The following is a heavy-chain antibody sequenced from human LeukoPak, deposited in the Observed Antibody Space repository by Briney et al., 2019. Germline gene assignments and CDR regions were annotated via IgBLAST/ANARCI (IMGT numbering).Heavy chain of an antibody. D-gene: IGHD2-2*01. CDR2: IQSDGSKQ. CDR3: ARDVDTSSHSSQLDP. V-gene: IGHV3-33*01. J-gene: IGHJ5*02. Sequence: GGSLRLSCATAGFTFSTFGIHWVRQTPGKGLEWAAAIQSDGSKQYYGDSVKGRFTISRDSSKNTVYLQMNSLRDEDTAVYYCARDVDTSSHSSQLDPWGQGTLVTVSS. CDR1: GFTFSTFG.